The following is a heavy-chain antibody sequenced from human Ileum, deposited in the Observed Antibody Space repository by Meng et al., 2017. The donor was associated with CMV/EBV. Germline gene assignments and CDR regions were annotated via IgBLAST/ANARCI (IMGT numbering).Heavy chain of an antibody. D-gene: IGHD6-19*01. Sequence: QVRLVQSGAEVKKPGASVKVSCTTSGFTFSGYYIHWVRQAPGQGLEWMGWINSKNDGTNYARKFQGRVTMTRETSISTAHMELSGLMSDDTAVHYCVRSSGWSRFDYWGQGTLVTVSS. J-gene: IGHJ4*02. CDR2: INSKNDGT. CDR1: GFTFSGYY. V-gene: IGHV1-2*02. CDR3: VRSSGWSRFDY.